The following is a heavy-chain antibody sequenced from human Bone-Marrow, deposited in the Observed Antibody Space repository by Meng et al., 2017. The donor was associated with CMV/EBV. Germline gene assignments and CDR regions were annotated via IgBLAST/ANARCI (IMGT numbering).Heavy chain of an antibody. V-gene: IGHV4-59*01. J-gene: IGHJ5*02. D-gene: IGHD3-16*01. CDR2: IYKTEST. CDR3: TRGDYPPGWLDP. Sequence: GSLRLSCTVSGASISNYYWSWIRQSPGKGLECLGYIYKTESTKYNPSLRSRVTISLLTSKSQFSLRLTSVTAADTAVYYCTRGDYPPGWLDPWGQGILGTVSS. CDR1: GASISNYY.